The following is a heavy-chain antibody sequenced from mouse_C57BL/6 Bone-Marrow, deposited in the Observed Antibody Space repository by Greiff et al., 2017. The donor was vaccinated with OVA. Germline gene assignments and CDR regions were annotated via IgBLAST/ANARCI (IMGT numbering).Heavy chain of an antibody. J-gene: IGHJ2*01. CDR3: ARDSSGYVGDY. Sequence: EVQLQQSGPELVKPGASVKISCKASGYTFTDYYMNWVKQSHGKSLEWIGDINPNNGGTSYNQKFKGKATLTVDKSSSTAYMELRSLTSEDSAVYYCARDSSGYVGDYWGQGTTLTVSS. V-gene: IGHV1-26*01. CDR1: GYTFTDYY. CDR2: INPNNGGT. D-gene: IGHD3-2*02.